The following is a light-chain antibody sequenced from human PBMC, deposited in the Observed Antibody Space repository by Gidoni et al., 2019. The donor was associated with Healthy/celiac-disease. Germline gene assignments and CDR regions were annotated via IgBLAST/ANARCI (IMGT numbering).Light chain of an antibody. CDR2: KAS. V-gene: IGKV1-5*03. J-gene: IGKJ1*01. CDR3: QQYNSYPWT. CDR1: QSISSW. Sequence: DIQMTQSPSTLSASVGDRVTITCRASQSISSWLAWYQQKQGKAPKLLIYKASSLESGVPSSLSGSGSGTEFTLTISSLQPDDFATYYCQQYNSYPWTFGQGTKVEIK.